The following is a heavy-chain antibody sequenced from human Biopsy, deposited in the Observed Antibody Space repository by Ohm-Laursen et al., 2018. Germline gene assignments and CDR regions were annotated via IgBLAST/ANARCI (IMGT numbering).Heavy chain of an antibody. D-gene: IGHD4-17*01. Sequence: ASVKVSCKVSGAIFSNYAITWVRQAPGQGLEWMGGIIPLFGAPNYAQKFQGRLTITADESKSTTYMELSSLRSEDTAVYYCARLAQIHGDSPFDPWGQGTLVTVSS. CDR2: IIPLFGAP. V-gene: IGHV1-69*13. J-gene: IGHJ5*02. CDR1: GAIFSNYA. CDR3: ARLAQIHGDSPFDP.